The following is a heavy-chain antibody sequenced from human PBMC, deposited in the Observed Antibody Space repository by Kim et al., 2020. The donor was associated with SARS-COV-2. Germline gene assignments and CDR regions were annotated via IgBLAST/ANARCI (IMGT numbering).Heavy chain of an antibody. D-gene: IGHD3-10*01. J-gene: IGHJ6*02. CDR1: GYTFSSYD. Sequence: ASVKVSCKASGYTFSSYDINWVRQATGQGLEWMGWMNPNSGNTGYAQKFQGRVTMTRNTSISTAYMELSSLRSEDTAVYYCASALLWFGELRFRDYYYGMDVWGQGTTAPVSS. V-gene: IGHV1-8*01. CDR2: MNPNSGNT. CDR3: ASALLWFGELRFRDYYYGMDV.